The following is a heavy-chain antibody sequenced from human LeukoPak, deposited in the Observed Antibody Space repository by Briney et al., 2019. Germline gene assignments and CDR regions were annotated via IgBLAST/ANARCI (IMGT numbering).Heavy chain of an antibody. Sequence: GGSLRVSCAASGFTFDDYAMHWVRQAPGKGLEWVSGISWNSGSIGYADSVKGRFTISRDNAKNSLYLQMNSLRAEDTALYYCAKDQGRYSYGDFDYWGQGTLVTVSS. CDR3: AKDQGRYSYGDFDY. D-gene: IGHD5-18*01. V-gene: IGHV3-9*01. CDR2: ISWNSGSI. J-gene: IGHJ4*02. CDR1: GFTFDDYA.